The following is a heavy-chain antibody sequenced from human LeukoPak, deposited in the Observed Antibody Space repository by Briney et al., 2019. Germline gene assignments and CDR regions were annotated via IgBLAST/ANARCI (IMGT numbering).Heavy chain of an antibody. CDR1: GFSFNNYA. CDR2: IIASSGST. CDR3: VKGGYDFVEIAYFDF. D-gene: IGHD5-12*01. Sequence: GGSLRLSCAASGFSFNNYAMGWVRQAPGKGLEWVSIIIASSGSTFYADSVKGRFTISRDNSKNTLYLQMNSLRVEDTAVYYCVKGGYDFVEIAYFDFWGQGTLVTVSS. V-gene: IGHV3-23*01. J-gene: IGHJ4*02.